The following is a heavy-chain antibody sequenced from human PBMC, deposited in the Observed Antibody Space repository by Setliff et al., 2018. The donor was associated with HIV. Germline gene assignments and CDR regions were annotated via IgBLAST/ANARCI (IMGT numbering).Heavy chain of an antibody. CDR1: GGSINSRSYS. CDR3: ARGWELLPYWALNV. CDR2: IYYSGRT. Sequence: LSLTCTVSGGSINSRSYSWGWIRQPPGKGLEWIGYIYYSGRTDYNPSFRRRASISLDTSKNQFSLKLNSVTAADSAIYYCARGWELLPYWALNVWGKGTTVTVSS. D-gene: IGHD2-15*01. J-gene: IGHJ6*04. V-gene: IGHV4-61*01.